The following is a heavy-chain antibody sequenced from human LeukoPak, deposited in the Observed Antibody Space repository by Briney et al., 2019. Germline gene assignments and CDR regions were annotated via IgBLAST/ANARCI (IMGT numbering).Heavy chain of an antibody. CDR3: ARLYYDFWSGQPYYFDY. D-gene: IGHD3-3*01. CDR1: GGSFSGYY. V-gene: IGHV4-34*01. CDR2: INHSGST. Sequence: PSETLSLTCAVYGGSFSGYYWSWIRQPPGKGLEWIGEINHSGSTNYNPSLKSRVTISVDTSKNQFSLKLSSVTAADTAVYYCARLYYDFWSGQPYYFDYWGQGTLGTVSS. J-gene: IGHJ4*02.